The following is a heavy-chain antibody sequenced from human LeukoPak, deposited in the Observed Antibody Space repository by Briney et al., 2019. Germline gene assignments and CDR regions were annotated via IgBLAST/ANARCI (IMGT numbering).Heavy chain of an antibody. Sequence: GESLKISCKGSGYTFSNYWIGWVRQMPGKGLERMGIIYPADSDTTSSPSFRGQVTISADKSINTAYLQWSSLKASDTAMYYCARRPPTVVTLSRDALHIWGQGTMVTVSS. D-gene: IGHD4-23*01. V-gene: IGHV5-51*01. CDR3: ARRPPTVVTLSRDALHI. CDR1: GYTFSNYW. J-gene: IGHJ3*02. CDR2: IYPADSDT.